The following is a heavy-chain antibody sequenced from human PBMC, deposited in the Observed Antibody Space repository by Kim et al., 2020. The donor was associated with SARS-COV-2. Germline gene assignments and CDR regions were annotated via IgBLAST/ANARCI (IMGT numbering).Heavy chain of an antibody. D-gene: IGHD6-13*01. Sequence: GGSLRLSCAASGFTFSSYAMHWVRQAPGKGLEWVAVISYDGSNKYYADSVKGRFTIFRDNSKNTLYLQMSSLRAEDTAVYYCARGKEYSSRLNRFDPWGQGTLVTVSS. CDR2: ISYDGSNK. V-gene: IGHV3-30-3*01. CDR3: ARGKEYSSRLNRFDP. CDR1: GFTFSSYA. J-gene: IGHJ5*02.